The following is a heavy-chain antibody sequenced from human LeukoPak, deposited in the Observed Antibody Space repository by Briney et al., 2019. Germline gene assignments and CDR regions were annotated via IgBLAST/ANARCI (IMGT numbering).Heavy chain of an antibody. Sequence: GGSLRPSCAASGFTFSNAWMSWVRQAPGKGLEWVGRIKSKTDGGTTDYAAPVKGRFTISRDDSKNTLYLQMNSLKTEDTAVYYCTTGYCSGGSCYSSYFDYWGQGTLVTVSS. CDR3: TTGYCSGGSCYSSYFDY. J-gene: IGHJ4*02. V-gene: IGHV3-15*01. CDR1: GFTFSNAW. D-gene: IGHD2-15*01. CDR2: IKSKTDGGTT.